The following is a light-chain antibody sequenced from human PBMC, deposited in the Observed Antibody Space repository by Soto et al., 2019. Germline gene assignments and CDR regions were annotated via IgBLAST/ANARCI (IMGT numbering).Light chain of an antibody. Sequence: IHMAHSPSTLCGSWGDRVTITFRASQTISSWLAWYQQKPGKAPKLLIYKAPTLKSGVPSRFSGSGSGTEFTLTISSLQPDDFATYYCQHYNSYSEAFGQGTKVDIK. CDR2: KAP. V-gene: IGKV1-5*03. J-gene: IGKJ1*01. CDR3: QHYNSYSEA. CDR1: QTISSW.